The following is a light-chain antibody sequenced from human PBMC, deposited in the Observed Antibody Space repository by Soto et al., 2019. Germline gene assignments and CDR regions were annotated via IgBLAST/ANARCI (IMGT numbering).Light chain of an antibody. J-gene: IGLJ3*02. CDR3: SSYAGSNNVRV. Sequence: QSALTQPPSXXXSXXXXXXISCTGTSSDVGGYDLVSWYQQHPGNAPKIMIYEVNRRPSGVPDRFSGSKSGNTASLTVSGLQAEDEADYYCSSYAGSNNVRVFGGGTKLTVL. CDR1: SSDVGGYDL. V-gene: IGLV2-8*01. CDR2: EVN.